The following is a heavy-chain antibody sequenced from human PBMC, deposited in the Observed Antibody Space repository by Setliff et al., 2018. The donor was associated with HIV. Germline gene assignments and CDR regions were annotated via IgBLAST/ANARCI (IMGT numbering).Heavy chain of an antibody. D-gene: IGHD3-10*01. V-gene: IGHV4-59*01. CDR2: IYYSGST. J-gene: IGHJ4*02. CDR1: GGSISSYY. Sequence: SETLSLTCTVSGGSISSYYWSWIRQPPGKGLEWIGYIYYSGSTTYNPSLKGRFTISRDISEDTVSLQMNSLKVEDTAVYYCARDLGSGSYYRFDSWGQGTVVTVSS. CDR3: ARDLGSGSYYRFDS.